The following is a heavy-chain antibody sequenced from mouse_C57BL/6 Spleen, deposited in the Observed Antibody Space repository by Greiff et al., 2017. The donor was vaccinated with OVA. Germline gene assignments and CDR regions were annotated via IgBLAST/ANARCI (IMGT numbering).Heavy chain of an antibody. J-gene: IGHJ3*01. Sequence: EVQGVESGGGLVKPGGSLKLSCAASGFTFSDYGMHWVRQAPEKGLEWVAYISSGSSTIYYADTVKGRFTISRDNAKNTLFLQMTSLRSEDTAMYYCARLPLTGFAYWGQGTLVTVSA. CDR3: ARLPLTGFAY. CDR2: ISSGSSTI. D-gene: IGHD2-13*01. CDR1: GFTFSDYG. V-gene: IGHV5-17*01.